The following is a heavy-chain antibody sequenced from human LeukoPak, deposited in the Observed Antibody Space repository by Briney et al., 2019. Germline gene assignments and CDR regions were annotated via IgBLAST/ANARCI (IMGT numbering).Heavy chain of an antibody. D-gene: IGHD4-17*01. CDR2: IIPILGIA. CDR1: GGTFSSYA. J-gene: IGHJ6*02. CDR3: ARGDYGDYYYYGMDV. Sequence: SVKVSCKASGGTFSSYAISWVRQAPGHGLKWMGRIIPILGIANYAQKFQGRVTITADKSTSTAYMELSSLRSEDTAVYYCARGDYGDYYYYGMDVWGQGTTVTVSS. V-gene: IGHV1-69*04.